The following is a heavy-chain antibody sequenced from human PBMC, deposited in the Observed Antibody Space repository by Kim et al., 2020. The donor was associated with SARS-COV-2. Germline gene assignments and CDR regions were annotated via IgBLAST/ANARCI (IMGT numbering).Heavy chain of an antibody. CDR1: GFTFGDYA. D-gene: IGHD2-21*02. CDR2: IRSKAYGGTT. Sequence: GGSLRLSCTASGFTFGDYAMSWFRQAPGKGLEWVGFIRSKAYGGTTEYAASVKGRFTISRDDSKSIAYLQMNSLKTEDTAVYYCTRDSNDCGGDCYPFDYWGQGTLVTVSS. V-gene: IGHV3-49*03. CDR3: TRDSNDCGGDCYPFDY. J-gene: IGHJ4*02.